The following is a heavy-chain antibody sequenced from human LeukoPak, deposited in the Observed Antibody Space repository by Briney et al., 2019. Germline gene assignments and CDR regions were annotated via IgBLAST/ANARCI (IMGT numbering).Heavy chain of an antibody. D-gene: IGHD5-18*01. CDR3: ARDVDTAMVPSYYYYGMDV. CDR2: INAGNGNT. V-gene: IGHV1-3*01. Sequence: ASVKVSCKASGYTFTSYAMHWVRQAPGQRLEWMGWINAGNGNTKYSQKFQGRVTITRDTSASTAYMELSSLRSEDTAVHYCARDVDTAMVPSYYYYGMDVWGQGTTVTVSS. J-gene: IGHJ6*02. CDR1: GYTFTSYA.